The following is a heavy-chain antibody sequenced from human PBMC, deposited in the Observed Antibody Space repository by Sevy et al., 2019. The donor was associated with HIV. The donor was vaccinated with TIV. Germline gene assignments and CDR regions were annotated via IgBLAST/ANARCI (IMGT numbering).Heavy chain of an antibody. CDR3: AKRPYYYYNSDGHLVSSTDEADY. CDR2: ISGGGDGT. Sequence: GGSLRLSCAASGFTFNIYAMSWVRQAPGKGLEWLSAISGGGDGTYYADSVKGRFTISGDNSRNTLYLQMHSLRAEDTAVYYCAKRPYYYYNSDGHLVSSTDEADYWGQGTLVTVSS. D-gene: IGHD3-22*01. V-gene: IGHV3-23*01. CDR1: GFTFNIYA. J-gene: IGHJ4*02.